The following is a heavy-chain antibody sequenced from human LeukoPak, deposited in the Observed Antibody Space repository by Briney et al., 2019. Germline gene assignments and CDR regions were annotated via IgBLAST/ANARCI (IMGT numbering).Heavy chain of an antibody. J-gene: IGHJ2*01. V-gene: IGHV4-59*08. CDR2: ISYRGST. D-gene: IGHD4-17*01. CDR3: ARHVSDYGDYVGPLFWSFDL. Sequence: PSETLSLTCTVSGGSITSYYWSWIRQPPGKGLEWIGYISYRGSTNYNPSLKSRVTTSVDTSKNQFSLKLSSVTAADTAVYYCARHVSDYGDYVGPLFWSFDLWGRGTLVTVSS. CDR1: GGSITSYY.